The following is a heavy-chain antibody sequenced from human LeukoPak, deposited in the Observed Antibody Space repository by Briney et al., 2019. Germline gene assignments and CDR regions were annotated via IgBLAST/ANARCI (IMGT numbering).Heavy chain of an antibody. CDR3: ARSGTLTGYLF. Sequence: SETLSLTCTVSGGSISSGGYYWSWIRQHPGKGLEWIGYIYYSGNTNYNPSLQSRVTISVDTSKNQFSLKLSSVTAADTAVYYCARSGTLTGYLFWGQGTLVTVSS. CDR2: IYYSGNT. CDR1: GGSISSGGYY. D-gene: IGHD3-9*01. V-gene: IGHV4-61*08. J-gene: IGHJ4*02.